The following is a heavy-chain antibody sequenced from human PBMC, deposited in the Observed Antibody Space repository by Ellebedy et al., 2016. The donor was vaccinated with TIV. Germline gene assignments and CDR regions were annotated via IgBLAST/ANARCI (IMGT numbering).Heavy chain of an antibody. CDR1: GFIFSGSW. D-gene: IGHD2-21*02. V-gene: IGHV3-7*03. Sequence: ESLKISCAASGFIFSGSWMTWVRQAPREGLEWVANIHQDGSDEYYVDSVKGRFTISRDNAKNSPYLQMNSLRAKDTAMYYCARDVAPVGQVTFDCWGQGTLVTVAS. CDR3: ARDVAPVGQVTFDC. J-gene: IGHJ4*02. CDR2: IHQDGSDE.